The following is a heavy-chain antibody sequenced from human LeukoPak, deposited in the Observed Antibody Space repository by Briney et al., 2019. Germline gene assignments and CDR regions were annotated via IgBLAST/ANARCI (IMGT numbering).Heavy chain of an antibody. Sequence: GGSLRLSCAASGFTFSDYYMSWIRQAPGGGLEWVSYITSDSTIFYADSVRGRFTISRDNAKSSLFLQMSSLRAEDTAVYYCARRHCNTANCFLIDYWGQGTLVTVSS. J-gene: IGHJ4*02. CDR3: ARRHCNTANCFLIDY. D-gene: IGHD2/OR15-2a*01. CDR1: GFTFSDYY. CDR2: ITSDSTI. V-gene: IGHV3-11*01.